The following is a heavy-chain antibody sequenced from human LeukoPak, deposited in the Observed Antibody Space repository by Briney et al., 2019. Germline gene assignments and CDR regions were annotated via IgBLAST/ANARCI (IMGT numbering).Heavy chain of an antibody. D-gene: IGHD6-6*01. V-gene: IGHV3-33*01. Sequence: GRSLRLSCAASGFTFSSYGTHWVRQAPGKGLEWVAVIWYDGSNKYYADSVKGRFTISRDNSKNTLYLQMKSLRAEDTAVYYCARPYSSSTYYYYNGMDVWGQGTTVTVSS. CDR2: IWYDGSNK. J-gene: IGHJ6*02. CDR3: ARPYSSSTYYYYNGMDV. CDR1: GFTFSSYG.